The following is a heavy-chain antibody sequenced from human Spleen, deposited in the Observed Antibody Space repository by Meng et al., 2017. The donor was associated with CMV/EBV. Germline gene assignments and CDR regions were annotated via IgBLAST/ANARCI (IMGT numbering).Heavy chain of an antibody. D-gene: IGHD2-2*01. J-gene: IGHJ6*02. CDR3: ARGYQLLAYYYYYGMDV. V-gene: IGHV1-2*02. CDR2: ISPNSGGI. CDR1: GYTFSGYY. Sequence: ASVKVSCKASGYTFSGYYIHWVRQAPGQGLEWMGWISPNSGGIHYAQKFQGRVTMTRDTSISTAYMELSRLRSDDTAVYFCARGYQLLAYYYYYGMDVWGQGTTVTVSS.